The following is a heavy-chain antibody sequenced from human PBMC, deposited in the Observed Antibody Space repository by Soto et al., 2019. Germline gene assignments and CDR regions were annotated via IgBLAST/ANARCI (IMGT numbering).Heavy chain of an antibody. CDR2: IYHSGST. D-gene: IGHD3-10*02. V-gene: IGHV4-4*02. Sequence: QVQLQESGPGLVKPSGTLSLTCAVSGGSISSSNWWSWVRQPPGKGLEWIGEIYHSGSTNYNPSLKGRVTISVDKSKNQFPLKLSSVTAADTAVYYCASVRGGYYYAMDVWGQGTTVTVSS. J-gene: IGHJ6*02. CDR1: GGSISSSNW. CDR3: ASVRGGYYYAMDV.